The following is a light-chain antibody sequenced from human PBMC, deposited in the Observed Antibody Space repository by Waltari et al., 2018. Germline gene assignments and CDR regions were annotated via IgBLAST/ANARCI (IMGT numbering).Light chain of an antibody. CDR1: QDVSIN. V-gene: IGKV3-15*01. J-gene: IGKJ4*01. CDR2: DAS. CDR3: QRYNNWVT. Sequence: EIVMTQSPATLSVSTGERATLSCKASQDVSINLAWYQQKPGQAPRLLIYDASTRATGVPARFSGSGSGTEFTLTISSLQSEDFAVYFCQRYNNWVTFGGGTKVQIK.